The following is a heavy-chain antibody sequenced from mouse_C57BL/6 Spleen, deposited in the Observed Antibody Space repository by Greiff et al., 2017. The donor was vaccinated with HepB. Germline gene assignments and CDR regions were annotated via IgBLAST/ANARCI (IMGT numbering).Heavy chain of an antibody. CDR1: GFTFSSYT. CDR3: AREGDGYYTYYAMDY. V-gene: IGHV5-9*01. CDR2: ISGGGGNT. J-gene: IGHJ4*01. D-gene: IGHD2-3*01. Sequence: EVKLMESGGGLVKPGGSLKLSCAASGFTFSSYTMSWVRQTPEKRLEWVATISGGGGNTYYPDSVKGRFTISRDNAKNTLYLQMSSLRSEDTALYYCAREGDGYYTYYAMDYWGQGTSVTVSS.